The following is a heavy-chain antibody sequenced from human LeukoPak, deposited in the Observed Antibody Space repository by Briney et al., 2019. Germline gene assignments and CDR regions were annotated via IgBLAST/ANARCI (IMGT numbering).Heavy chain of an antibody. CDR1: GYTLTELS. CDR2: ISGYNGNT. CDR3: ARADHRLGEGFDY. D-gene: IGHD3-16*01. V-gene: IGHV1-18*01. J-gene: IGHJ4*02. Sequence: ASVKVSCKVSGYTLTELSMHWVRQAPGQGLEWMGWISGYNGNTNYAQKLQARVTMTTDTSTSTAYMELRSLRSDGTAVYYCARADHRLGEGFDYWGQGTLVTVSS.